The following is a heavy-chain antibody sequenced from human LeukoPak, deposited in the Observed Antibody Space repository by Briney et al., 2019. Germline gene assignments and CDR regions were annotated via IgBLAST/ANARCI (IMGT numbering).Heavy chain of an antibody. D-gene: IGHD2-21*02. Sequence: PGGSLRLSCAASGFTLSNYWMHWVRHARGKGLVWVSRGEGDGSTSTYADSVKGRFTISRDNAKNTLYLQMNSLRAEDTAMYYCTKSDHFDYWGQGTLVTVSS. CDR2: GEGDGSTS. V-gene: IGHV3-74*03. CDR1: GFTLSNYW. CDR3: TKSDHFDY. J-gene: IGHJ4*02.